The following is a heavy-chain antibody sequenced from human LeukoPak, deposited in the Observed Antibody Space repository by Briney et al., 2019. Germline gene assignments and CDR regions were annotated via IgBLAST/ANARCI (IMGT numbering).Heavy chain of an antibody. CDR2: ISGSGGST. D-gene: IGHD6-6*01. CDR3: AKSRVRPPAFDY. CDR1: GFTFDDYA. V-gene: IGHV3-23*01. J-gene: IGHJ4*02. Sequence: GGSLRLSCAASGFTFDDYAMSWVRQAPGKGLEWVSAISGSGGSTYYADSVKGRFTISRDNSKNTLYLQMNSLRAEDTAVYYCAKSRVRPPAFDYWGQGTLVTVSS.